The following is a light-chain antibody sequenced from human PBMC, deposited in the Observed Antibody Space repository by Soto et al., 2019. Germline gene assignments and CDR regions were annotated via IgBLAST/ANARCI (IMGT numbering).Light chain of an antibody. CDR3: QQYQTWPFT. CDR1: QHVSSH. V-gene: IGKV3-15*01. J-gene: IGKJ2*01. Sequence: ERVMTQSPATLSVSPGEGATLSCRANQHVSSHLAWYQHKPGQAPRLLLHAASTRAPGVPVRFSGSGSGTEFTLTISSLQSEDFAVYYCQQYQTWPFTFGQGTKLEIK. CDR2: AAS.